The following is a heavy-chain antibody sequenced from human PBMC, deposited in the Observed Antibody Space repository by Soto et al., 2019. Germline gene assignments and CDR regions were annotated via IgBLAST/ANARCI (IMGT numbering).Heavy chain of an antibody. J-gene: IGHJ4*02. CDR2: IIPIFGTA. V-gene: IGHV1-69*06. Sequence: SLYVSCNAAGGTVRSYAISWVRQAPGQGLEWMGGIIPIFGTANYAQKFQGRVTITADKSTSTAYMELSSLRSEDTAVYYCARDGTALAYSSSSYYFDYWGQGT. D-gene: IGHD6-6*01. CDR3: ARDGTALAYSSSSYYFDY. CDR1: GGTVRSYA.